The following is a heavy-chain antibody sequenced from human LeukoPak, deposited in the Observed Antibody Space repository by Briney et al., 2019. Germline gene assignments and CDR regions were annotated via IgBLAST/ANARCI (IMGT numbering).Heavy chain of an antibody. CDR3: ARGGDLAYCGGDCYSAFGY. CDR2: INPNSGGT. D-gene: IGHD2-21*02. V-gene: IGHV1-2*02. CDR1: GYTFTDYF. Sequence: GASVKVSCKTSGYTFTDYFMHWVRQAPGQGLEWMGWINPNSGGTNYAQKFQGRVTMTRDTSISTAYMELSRLRSDDTAVYYCARGGDLAYCGGDCYSAFGYWGQGTLVTVSS. J-gene: IGHJ4*02.